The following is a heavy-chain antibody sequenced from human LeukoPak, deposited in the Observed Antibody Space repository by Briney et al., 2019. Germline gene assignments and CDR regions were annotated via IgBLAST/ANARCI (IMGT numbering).Heavy chain of an antibody. J-gene: IGHJ4*02. CDR2: ISSRSDYI. V-gene: IGHV3-21*01. CDR3: AKDLFDSYNFDY. CDR1: GFTFSSYV. Sequence: GGSLRLSCAASGFTFSSYVMNWVRQAPGKGLEWVSSISSRSDYIYNADSVKGRFTISRDNAKNTLYLQMDSLRAEDTAVYYCAKDLFDSYNFDYWGQGTLVTVSS. D-gene: IGHD3-10*01.